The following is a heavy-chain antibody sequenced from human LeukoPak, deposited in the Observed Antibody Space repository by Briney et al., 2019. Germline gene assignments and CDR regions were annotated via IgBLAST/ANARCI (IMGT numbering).Heavy chain of an antibody. CDR2: ISGSGGST. V-gene: IGHV3-23*01. J-gene: IGHJ4*02. CDR3: ARDNDYTYNNIDY. CDR1: GFIFNSHA. Sequence: GGSLRLSCATSGFIFNSHAMSWVRQAPGKGLEWVSAISGSGGSTFYADSVRGRFTISRDNSKNTLYLQMNSLRAEDTALYYCARDNDYTYNNIDYWGQGTLVTVSS. D-gene: IGHD3-16*01.